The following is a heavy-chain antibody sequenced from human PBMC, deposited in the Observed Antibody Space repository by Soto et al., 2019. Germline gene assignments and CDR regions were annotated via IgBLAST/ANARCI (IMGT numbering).Heavy chain of an antibody. D-gene: IGHD2-15*01. CDR3: ARGSVVAATLFDY. V-gene: IGHV4-31*03. Sequence: THSLTSTVSGLYIISGGYYWSWIRKHPGKGLEWIGYIYYSGSTYYNPSLKSRVTISVDTSRNQFSLKLSSVTAADTAVYYCARGSVVAATLFDYWGQGTLVTVSS. CDR2: IYYSGST. CDR1: GLYIISGGYY. J-gene: IGHJ4*02.